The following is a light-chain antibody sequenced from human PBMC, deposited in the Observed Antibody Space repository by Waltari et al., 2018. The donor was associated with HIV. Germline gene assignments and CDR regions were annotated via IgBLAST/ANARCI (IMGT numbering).Light chain of an antibody. V-gene: IGKV3-15*01. CDR1: QSVSSN. Sequence: EIEMTQSPATLSVYPGERATLSCRASQSVSSNLAWYQQKFGQAPRLLIYDASTRATGIPARFSGSGSRTEFTLTISSLQSEDFAAYYCQQYNSWPRTFGQGTKVEIK. J-gene: IGKJ1*01. CDR2: DAS. CDR3: QQYNSWPRT.